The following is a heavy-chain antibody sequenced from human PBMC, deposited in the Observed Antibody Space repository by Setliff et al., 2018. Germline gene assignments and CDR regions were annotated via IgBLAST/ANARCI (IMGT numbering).Heavy chain of an antibody. J-gene: IGHJ4*02. CDR1: GSSFSSYS. CDR2: KYYSGST. Sequence: SETLSLTCTVSGSSFSSYSWSWIRQPPGKGLEWIGYKYYSGSTNSNPSLKSRVTISVDTSKNQFSLKLSSVTAADTAVYYCARQPRTYVAAGPPFEYWGQGTLVTVSS. V-gene: IGHV4-59*08. CDR3: ARQPRTYVAAGPPFEY. D-gene: IGHD6-19*01.